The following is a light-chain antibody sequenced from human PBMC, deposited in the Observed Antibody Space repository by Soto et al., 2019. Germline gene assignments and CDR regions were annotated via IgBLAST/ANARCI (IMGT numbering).Light chain of an antibody. CDR3: CSYAGSSTYV. Sequence: QSALTQPASVSGSPGQSITISCTGSSGDIGNYDLVSWYQQIPGRAPKLMIFEVSRRPSGVSERFSGSKSGNTASLTISGLQAEDEADYYCCSYAGSSTYVFGTGTKLTVL. CDR1: SGDIGNYDL. V-gene: IGLV2-23*02. CDR2: EVS. J-gene: IGLJ1*01.